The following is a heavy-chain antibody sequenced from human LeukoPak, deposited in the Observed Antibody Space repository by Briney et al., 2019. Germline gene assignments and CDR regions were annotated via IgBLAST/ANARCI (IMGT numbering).Heavy chain of an antibody. D-gene: IGHD2-15*01. CDR2: ISYSGST. V-gene: IGHV4-39*07. Sequence: SETLSLTCTVSGGSISSSIYYWGWIRQPPGKGLEWIGGISYSGSTYYNPSLKSRVTISVDTSKNQFSLKLSSVTAADTAVYYCARAPYCSGGSCYGDEAFDIWGQGTMVTVSS. CDR3: ARAPYCSGGSCYGDEAFDI. J-gene: IGHJ3*02. CDR1: GGSISSSIYY.